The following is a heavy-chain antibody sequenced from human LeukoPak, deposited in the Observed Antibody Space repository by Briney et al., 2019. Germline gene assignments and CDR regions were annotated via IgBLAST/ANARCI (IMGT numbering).Heavy chain of an antibody. V-gene: IGHV3-30-3*01. Sequence: GGSLRLSCAASGFTVSSNEMSWVRQAPGKGLEWVAVISYDGSNKYYADSVKGRFTISRDNSKNTLYLQMNSLRAEDTAVYYCARASFSLGYYYGSGSLYNWFDPWGQGTLVTVSS. CDR2: ISYDGSNK. J-gene: IGHJ5*02. CDR1: GFTVSSNE. CDR3: ARASFSLGYYYGSGSLYNWFDP. D-gene: IGHD3-10*01.